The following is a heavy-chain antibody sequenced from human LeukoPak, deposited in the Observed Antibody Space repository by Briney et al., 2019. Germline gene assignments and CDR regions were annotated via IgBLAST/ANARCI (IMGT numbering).Heavy chain of an antibody. Sequence: GESLKISCKGSGYSFTSYWIGWVCQMPGKGLEWMGIIYPGDSDTRYSPSFQGQVTISADKSISTAYLQWSSLKASDTAMYYCARGIYYYGSAYRNNWFDPWGQGTLVTVSS. CDR3: ARGIYYYGSAYRNNWFDP. J-gene: IGHJ5*02. CDR1: GYSFTSYW. CDR2: IYPGDSDT. D-gene: IGHD3-10*01. V-gene: IGHV5-51*01.